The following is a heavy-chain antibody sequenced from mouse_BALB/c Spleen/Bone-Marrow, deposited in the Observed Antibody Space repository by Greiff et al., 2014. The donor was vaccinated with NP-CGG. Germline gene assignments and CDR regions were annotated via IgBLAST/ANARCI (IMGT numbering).Heavy chain of an antibody. CDR3: ARREDYDLDY. J-gene: IGHJ2*01. CDR1: GYAFTNYL. Sequence: QVQLQQPGAELVRPGTSVKVSCKASGYAFTNYLIEWVKQRPGQGLEWIGVINPGSGGTNYNEKFEGKATLTADKSSSTAYMQLSSLTSDDSAVYFCARREDYDLDYWGQGTTLTVSS. CDR2: INPGSGGT. V-gene: IGHV1-54*01. D-gene: IGHD2-4*01.